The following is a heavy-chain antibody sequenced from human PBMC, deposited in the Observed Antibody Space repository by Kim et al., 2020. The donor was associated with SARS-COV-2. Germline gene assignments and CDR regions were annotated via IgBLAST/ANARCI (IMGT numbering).Heavy chain of an antibody. V-gene: IGHV3-23*01. CDR3: ARHFGSSGSEFHH. CDR2: ISGSDGTT. D-gene: IGHD3-22*01. J-gene: IGHJ1*01. Sequence: GGSLRLSCAASGFTFSAYAVGWVRQAPGKGLGWVSSISGSDGTTYYADSVKGRFIISRDNSKNTLHLQMNSLRAEDTAIYYCARHFGSSGSEFHHWGQGT. CDR1: GFTFSAYA.